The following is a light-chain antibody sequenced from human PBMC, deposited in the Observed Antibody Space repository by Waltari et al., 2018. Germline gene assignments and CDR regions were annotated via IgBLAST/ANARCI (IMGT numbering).Light chain of an antibody. CDR2: DYS. J-gene: IGLJ1*01. CDR1: TSNIGAGHD. Sequence: QSVLTQPPSVSGAPGQGVTISCTGSTSNIGAGHDVHWFQQLPGTAPKLLTHDYSNRPAGVPDRFSASKSGTSASLAITGLQADDEADYYCQSYDSSLNIYVFGTGTKVTVL. V-gene: IGLV1-40*01. CDR3: QSYDSSLNIYV.